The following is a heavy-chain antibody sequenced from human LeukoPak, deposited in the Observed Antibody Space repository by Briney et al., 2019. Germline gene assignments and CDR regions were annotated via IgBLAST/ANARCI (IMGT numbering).Heavy chain of an antibody. V-gene: IGHV5-51*01. CDR3: ARSNLPDYYDSSGYPDC. CDR1: GYSFTSYW. CDR2: IYPGDSDT. J-gene: IGHJ4*02. Sequence: GESLKISCKGSGYSFTSYWIGWVRQMPGKGLEWMGIIYPGDSDTRYSPSFQGQVTISADKSISTAYLQWSSLKASDTAMYYCARSNLPDYYDSSGYPDCWGQGTVVTVSS. D-gene: IGHD3-22*01.